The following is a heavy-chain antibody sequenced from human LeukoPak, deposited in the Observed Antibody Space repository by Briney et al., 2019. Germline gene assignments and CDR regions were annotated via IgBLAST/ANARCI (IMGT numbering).Heavy chain of an antibody. D-gene: IGHD2-2*02. CDR2: IIPIFGTA. CDR1: GGTFSSYA. V-gene: IGHV1-69*05. Sequence: SVKVSCKASGGTFSSYAISWVRQAPGQGLEWMGRIIPIFGTANYAQTFQGRVTITTDESTSTAYMELSSLRSEDTAMYYCARGNCSSTSCYSNWGDYWGQGDLVTVSS. J-gene: IGHJ4*02. CDR3: ARGNCSSTSCYSNWGDY.